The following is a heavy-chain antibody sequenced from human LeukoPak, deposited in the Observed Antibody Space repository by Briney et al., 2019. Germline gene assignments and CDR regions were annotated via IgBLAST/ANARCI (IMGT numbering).Heavy chain of an antibody. V-gene: IGHV4-61*02. CDR3: ARVSEVGARGDY. Sequence: SETLSLTCTVSGGSVTRGAYSWTWIRQPVGKGLEWIGRIYTSGDTKYNPSLKSRVTISVGASNNQFSLKLTSVTAADTAVYYCARVSEVGARGDYWGQGTLVTVSS. CDR1: GGSVTRGAYS. CDR2: IYTSGDT. J-gene: IGHJ4*02. D-gene: IGHD1-26*01.